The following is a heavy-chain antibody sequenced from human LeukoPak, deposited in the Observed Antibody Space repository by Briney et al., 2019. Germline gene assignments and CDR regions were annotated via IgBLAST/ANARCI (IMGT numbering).Heavy chain of an antibody. D-gene: IGHD5-24*01. Sequence: ASVKVSCKASGYTFTNYAMNWVRQAPGQGLEWMGWINTNTGNPTYAQGFTGRFVFSLDTSVSTAYLQISSLRSEDTAVYYCATRRDGYNLIPYFDYWGQGTLVTVSS. CDR2: INTNTGNP. CDR3: ATRRDGYNLIPYFDY. CDR1: GYTFTNYA. J-gene: IGHJ4*02. V-gene: IGHV7-4-1*02.